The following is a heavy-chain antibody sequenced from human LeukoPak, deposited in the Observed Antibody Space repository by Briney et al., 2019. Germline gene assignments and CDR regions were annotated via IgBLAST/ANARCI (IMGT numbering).Heavy chain of an antibody. V-gene: IGHV3-30*02. Sequence: GGSLRLSCAASGFVFSDYGMHWVRQAPGRRLEWVAFVRYDGSNEYYPDSVKGRFTISRDNSKNTLYLQMNSLRAEDTAVYSCAKESDSGYHSEGPKYWGLRTLVTVSA. CDR1: GFVFSDYG. D-gene: IGHD5-12*01. CDR3: AKESDSGYHSEGPKY. CDR2: VRYDGSNE. J-gene: IGHJ4*02.